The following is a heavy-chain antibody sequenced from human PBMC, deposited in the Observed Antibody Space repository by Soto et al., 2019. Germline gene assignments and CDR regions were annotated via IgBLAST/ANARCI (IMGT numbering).Heavy chain of an antibody. CDR1: GFTFTLFG. V-gene: IGHV3-23*01. CDR3: TMDPRMSLEH. D-gene: IGHD2-2*03. Sequence: EVVLLQSGGGLEQPGNSLRLSCAASGFTFTLFGMNWVRQVPGKGLAWVSMISPTGDSTYSADSVRGRFTISRDNSKNMLYLQIDSLRVEDTAVYYCTMDPRMSLEHWGQGYRVPVS. J-gene: IGHJ1*01. CDR2: ISPTGDST.